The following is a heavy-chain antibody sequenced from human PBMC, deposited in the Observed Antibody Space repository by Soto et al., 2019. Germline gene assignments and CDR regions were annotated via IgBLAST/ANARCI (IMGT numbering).Heavy chain of an antibody. CDR1: GFTFSTYA. CDR2: IWYDGSNK. J-gene: IGHJ4*02. V-gene: IGHV3-30*02. CDR3: ARVSSWPSFKFDY. Sequence: GGSLRLSCAASGFTFSTYAMHWVRQAPGKGLEWVAFIWYDGSNKYYADSMKGRFTISRDNSKNTLYLQMNSLRSDDTAVYYCARVSSWPSFKFDYWGQGTLVTVSS. D-gene: IGHD6-13*01.